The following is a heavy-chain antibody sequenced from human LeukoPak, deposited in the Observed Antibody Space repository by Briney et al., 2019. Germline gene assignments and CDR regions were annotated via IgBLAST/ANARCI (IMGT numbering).Heavy chain of an antibody. CDR2: ISYDGSNK. J-gene: IGHJ5*02. V-gene: IGHV3-30*18. Sequence: PGGSLRLSCAASGFTFSSYSMNWVRQAPGKGLEWVAVISYDGSNKYYADSVKGRFTISRDNSKNTLYLQMNSLRAEDTAVYYCAKGKQWLAPWGQGTLVTVSS. CDR3: AKGKQWLAP. CDR1: GFTFSSYS. D-gene: IGHD6-19*01.